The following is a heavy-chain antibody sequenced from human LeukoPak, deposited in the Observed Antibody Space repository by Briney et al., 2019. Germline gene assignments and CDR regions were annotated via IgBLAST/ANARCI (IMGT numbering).Heavy chain of an antibody. V-gene: IGHV1-69*05. Sequence: SVKVSCKASGITFSYSTISWVRQAPGQGLEWMGRVIPIFGTADYAQKFQGRVTMTTDESTNTAYMELSSLGSEDTAVYFCAREPVPRSSGLQYWGQGTLVTVSS. CDR2: VIPIFGTA. J-gene: IGHJ4*02. CDR3: AREPVPRSSGLQY. D-gene: IGHD3-22*01. CDR1: GITFSYST.